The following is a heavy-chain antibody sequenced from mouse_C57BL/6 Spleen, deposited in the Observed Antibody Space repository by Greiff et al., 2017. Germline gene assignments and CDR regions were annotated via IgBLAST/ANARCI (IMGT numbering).Heavy chain of an antibody. J-gene: IGHJ1*03. V-gene: IGHV1-66*01. Sequence: VKLLESGPELVKPGASVKISCKASGYSFTSYYIHWVKQRPGQGLEWIGWIYPGSGNTKYNEKFKGKATLTADTSSSTAYMQLSSLTSEDSAVYYCARAFDWYFDVWGTGTTVTVSS. CDR1: GYSFTSYY. CDR3: ARAFDWYFDV. CDR2: IYPGSGNT.